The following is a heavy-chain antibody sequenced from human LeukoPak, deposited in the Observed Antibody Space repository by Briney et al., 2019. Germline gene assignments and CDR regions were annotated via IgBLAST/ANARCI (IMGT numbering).Heavy chain of an antibody. Sequence: SETLSLTCTVSGGSISSGGYYWSWIRQHPGKGLEWTGYIYYSGSTYYNPSLKSRVTISVDTSKNQFSLKLSSVTAADTAVYFCARTGYCSGGSCYSYYYYGMDVWGQGTTVTVSS. CDR1: GGSISSGGYY. V-gene: IGHV4-31*03. D-gene: IGHD2-15*01. CDR3: ARTGYCSGGSCYSYYYYGMDV. CDR2: IYYSGST. J-gene: IGHJ6*02.